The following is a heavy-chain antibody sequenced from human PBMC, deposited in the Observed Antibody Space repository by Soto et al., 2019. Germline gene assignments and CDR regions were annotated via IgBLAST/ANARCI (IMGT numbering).Heavy chain of an antibody. J-gene: IGHJ4*02. Sequence: ESLKISCKASGYDFARTWIGWVLQLPGKGLDWLGIIYPGDSETRYSPSFRGQVTFSVDMSISTAYLQWSSLKTSDIAIYYCARLVGAYDSYFDHWGQGTRVTVSS. CDR3: ARLVGAYDSYFDH. V-gene: IGHV5-51*01. D-gene: IGHD5-12*01. CDR2: IYPGDSET. CDR1: GYDFARTW.